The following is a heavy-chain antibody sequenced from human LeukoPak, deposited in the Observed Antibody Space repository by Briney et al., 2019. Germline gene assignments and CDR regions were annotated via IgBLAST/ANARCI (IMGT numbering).Heavy chain of an antibody. CDR2: ISGSGT. V-gene: IGHV3-23*01. J-gene: IGHJ4*02. CDR3: AKRVDYGDFSFDC. D-gene: IGHD4-17*01. CDR1: GFTFRSYA. Sequence: GGSLRLSCATSGFTFRSYAMIWVRQAPERGLQWVSGISGSGTYYADFAKGRFTISRDNSKNTLYLQMNSLRAEDTAVYYCAKRVDYGDFSFDCWGQGTLVTVSS.